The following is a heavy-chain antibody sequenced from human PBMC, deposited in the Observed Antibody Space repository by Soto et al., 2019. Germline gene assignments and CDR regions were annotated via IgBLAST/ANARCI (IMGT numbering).Heavy chain of an antibody. CDR2: ISAYNGNT. D-gene: IGHD2-2*01. CDR1: GYTFTSYG. J-gene: IGHJ6*02. Sequence: ASLKVSCKASGYTFTSYGISWVRQAPGQGLEWMGWISAYNGNTNYAQKLQGRVTMTTDTSTSTAYMELRSLRSDDMAVYYCARLYCISTSCYLGMDVWGQGTTVTVSS. V-gene: IGHV1-18*03. CDR3: ARLYCISTSCYLGMDV.